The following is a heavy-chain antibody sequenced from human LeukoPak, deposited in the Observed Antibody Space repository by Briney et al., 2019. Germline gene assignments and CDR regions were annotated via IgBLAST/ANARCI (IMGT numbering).Heavy chain of an antibody. CDR1: GGSFSGYC. CDR2: INHSGST. CDR3: ARVSLGAFDI. D-gene: IGHD2/OR15-2a*01. J-gene: IGHJ3*02. V-gene: IGHV4-34*01. Sequence: SETLSLTCAVYGGSFSGYCWSWIRQPPGKGLEWIGEINHSGSTNYNPPLKSRVTLSVDTSKNQFSLKLSSVTAADTAVYYCARVSLGAFDIWGQGTMVTVSS.